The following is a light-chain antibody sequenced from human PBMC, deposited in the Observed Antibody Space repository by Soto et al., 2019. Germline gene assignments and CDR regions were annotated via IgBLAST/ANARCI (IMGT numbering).Light chain of an antibody. V-gene: IGKV3-15*01. CDR3: QQYDNWRLT. J-gene: IGKJ4*01. CDR2: GAS. CDR1: QSVRDN. Sequence: EIVMTQSPATLSVSPGERATLSCRASQSVRDNLAWYQQKPGQAPRLLIYGASTRATGIPARFSGSGSGTEFTLTISSLQSEDFVVYYCQQYDNWRLTFGGGTKVEIK.